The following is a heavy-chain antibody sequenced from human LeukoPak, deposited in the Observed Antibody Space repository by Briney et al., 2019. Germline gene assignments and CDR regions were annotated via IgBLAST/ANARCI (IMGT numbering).Heavy chain of an antibody. CDR1: GGSISSYY. CDR2: IYYSGNT. Sequence: SETLSLTCTVSGGSISSYYWSWIRQPPGKGLEWIGYIYYSGNTNYSPSLKSRVTISLDTSENQLSLKLSSVTPADTAVYYCARGYCTNGACHAHFDYWGQGTLVTVSS. D-gene: IGHD2-8*01. CDR3: ARGYCTNGACHAHFDY. V-gene: IGHV4-59*01. J-gene: IGHJ4*02.